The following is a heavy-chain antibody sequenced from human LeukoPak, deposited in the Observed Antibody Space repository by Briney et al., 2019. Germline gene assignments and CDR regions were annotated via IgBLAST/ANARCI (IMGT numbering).Heavy chain of an antibody. CDR3: AREGGGSYTFGY. D-gene: IGHD1-26*01. J-gene: IGHJ4*02. V-gene: IGHV1-2*02. CDR2: INPNSGGT. CDR1: GYTFTVYY. Sequence: GASVKVSCKASGYTFTVYYMHWVRQAPGQGLGWMGWINPNSGGTNYAQKFQGRVTMTRDTSISTAYMELSRLRSDDRAVYYCAREGGGSYTFGYWGQGTLVTVSS.